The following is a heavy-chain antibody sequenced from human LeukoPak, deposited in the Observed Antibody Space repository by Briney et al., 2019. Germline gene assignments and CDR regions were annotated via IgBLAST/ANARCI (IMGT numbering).Heavy chain of an antibody. D-gene: IGHD6-6*01. CDR1: GGSITSTNW. Sequence: KASETLSLTCGVSGGSITSTNWWSWVRQPPGQGLEWIGEVSLSGLTNYNPTLNSRVIMALDTSKNHLSLNLTSVTAADTAVYYCAKAQYSSSPIFHYWGQGILVTVSS. CDR2: VSLSGLT. V-gene: IGHV4-4*02. CDR3: AKAQYSSSPIFHY. J-gene: IGHJ4*02.